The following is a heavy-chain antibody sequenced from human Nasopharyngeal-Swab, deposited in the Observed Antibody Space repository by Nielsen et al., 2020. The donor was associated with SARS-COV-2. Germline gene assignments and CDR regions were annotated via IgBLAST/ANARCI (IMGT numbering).Heavy chain of an antibody. Sequence: SETLSLTYAVYGGSFSGYYWSWIRQPPGKGLEWIGEINHSGSTNYNPSLKSRVTISVDTSKNQFSLKLSSVTAADTAVYYCARGRRSSMVATRYFDYWGQGTLVTVSS. V-gene: IGHV4-34*01. J-gene: IGHJ4*02. CDR2: INHSGST. D-gene: IGHD5-12*01. CDR1: GGSFSGYY. CDR3: ARGRRSSMVATRYFDY.